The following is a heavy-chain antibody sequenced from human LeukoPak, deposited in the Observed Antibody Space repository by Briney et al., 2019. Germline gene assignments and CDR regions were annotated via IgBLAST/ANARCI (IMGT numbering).Heavy chain of an antibody. V-gene: IGHV3-48*04. CDR2: ISSSGTTI. CDR1: GFTFSTYS. CDR3: ARKGYYYDSSGYYRPFDF. D-gene: IGHD3-22*01. Sequence: GGSLRLSCAASGFTFSTYSMNWVRQAPGKGLEWVSYISSSGTTIYYADSVKGRFTISRDNAKNSLSLHMNSLRAEDTAVYYCARKGYYYDSSGYYRPFDFWGQGTLVTVSS. J-gene: IGHJ4*02.